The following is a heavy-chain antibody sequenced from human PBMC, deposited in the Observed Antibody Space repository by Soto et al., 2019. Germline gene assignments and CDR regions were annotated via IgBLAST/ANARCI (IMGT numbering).Heavy chain of an antibody. CDR1: GFTFSIYA. Sequence: SLRLSCAASGFTFSIYAMSWVRQAPEKGLEWVSAISGTGDSTYYADSVKGRFTISRDNSKNTLFLQMNSLRAEDTALYYCVKDSTTVFMASYDPWGQGTLVTVSS. V-gene: IGHV3-23*01. CDR2: ISGTGDST. CDR3: VKDSTTVFMASYDP. D-gene: IGHD4-4*01. J-gene: IGHJ5*02.